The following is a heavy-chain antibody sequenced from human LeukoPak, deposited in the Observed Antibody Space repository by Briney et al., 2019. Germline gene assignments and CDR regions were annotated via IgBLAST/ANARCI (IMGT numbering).Heavy chain of an antibody. CDR2: IGTSGGDI. D-gene: IGHD7-27*01. Sequence: GGSLRLSCAASGFTFSNYVMVWVRQAPGKGLEWVSIIGTSGGDIHYADSVKGRFSISRDNSKNTLSLQMNSLRVDDTAVYYCARDPNWGSGYWGQGTLVTVSS. V-gene: IGHV3-23*01. CDR3: ARDPNWGSGY. J-gene: IGHJ4*02. CDR1: GFTFSNYV.